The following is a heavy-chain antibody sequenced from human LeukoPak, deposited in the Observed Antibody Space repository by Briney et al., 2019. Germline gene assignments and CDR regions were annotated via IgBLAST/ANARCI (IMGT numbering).Heavy chain of an antibody. Sequence: GGSLRLPCAASGFTFSSYSMNWVRQAPGKGLEWVSSISSSSSYIYYADPVKGRFTISRDNAKSSLYLQMNSLRAEDTAVYYCARAYDILTGYSSNSHFDYWGQGTLVTVSS. J-gene: IGHJ4*02. D-gene: IGHD3-9*01. V-gene: IGHV3-21*01. CDR1: GFTFSSYS. CDR2: ISSSSSYI. CDR3: ARAYDILTGYSSNSHFDY.